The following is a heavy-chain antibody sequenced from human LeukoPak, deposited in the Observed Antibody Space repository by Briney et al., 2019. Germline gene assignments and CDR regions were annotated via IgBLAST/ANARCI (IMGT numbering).Heavy chain of an antibody. CDR3: AKGSPTYYYDSSGYFNWFDP. CDR2: ISGSGGST. CDR1: GFTFSSYG. Sequence: GGTLRLSCAACGFTFSSYGMSWVRQAPGKGLEWVSAISGSGGSTYYADSVKGRFAISRDNSKNTLYLQMNSLRAEDTAVYYCAKGSPTYYYDSSGYFNWFDPWGQGTLVTVSS. D-gene: IGHD3-22*01. J-gene: IGHJ5*02. V-gene: IGHV3-23*01.